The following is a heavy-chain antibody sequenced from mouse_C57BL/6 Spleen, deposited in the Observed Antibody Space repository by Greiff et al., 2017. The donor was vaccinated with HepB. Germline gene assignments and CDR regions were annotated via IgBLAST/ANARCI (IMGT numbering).Heavy chain of an antibody. V-gene: IGHV1-39*01. CDR2: INPNYGTT. D-gene: IGHD1-1*01. Sequence: VQLKQSGPELVKPGASVKISCKASGYSFTDYNMNWVKQSNGKSLEWIGVINPNYGTTSYNQKFKGKATLTVDQSSSTAYMQLNSLTSEDSAVYYCARSNYYGSSYPHWYFDVWGTGTTVTVSS. CDR1: GYSFTDYN. CDR3: ARSNYYGSSYPHWYFDV. J-gene: IGHJ1*03.